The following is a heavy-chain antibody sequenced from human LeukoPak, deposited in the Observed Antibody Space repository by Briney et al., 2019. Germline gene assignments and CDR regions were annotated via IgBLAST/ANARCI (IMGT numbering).Heavy chain of an antibody. CDR3: ATRYSYGSYYFDY. V-gene: IGHV3-23*01. D-gene: IGHD5-18*01. J-gene: IGHJ4*02. CDR2: ISGSGGTT. Sequence: GGSLRLSCAASGFTFSTYAMSWVRQAPGKGLEWVSAISGSGGTTYYADSVRGRFTISRDNSKNTLYLQMNSLRVEDTAVYYCATRYSYGSYYFDYWGQGTLVTVSS. CDR1: GFTFSTYA.